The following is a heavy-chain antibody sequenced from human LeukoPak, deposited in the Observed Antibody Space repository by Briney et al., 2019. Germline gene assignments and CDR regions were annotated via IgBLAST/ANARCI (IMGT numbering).Heavy chain of an antibody. CDR2: AKPHSGDT. J-gene: IGHJ4*02. V-gene: IGHV1-8*01. D-gene: IGHD3-3*01. CDR1: GYTFTSYD. Sequence: GASVKVSCKTSGYTFTSYDINWVRQDTGQGLEWMGWAKPHSGDTAYAQKFQGRVTMTRDSATSTVYMELSGLRSEDSAVYYCTRGVGVAGDYWGQGTLVTVSS. CDR3: TRGVGVAGDY.